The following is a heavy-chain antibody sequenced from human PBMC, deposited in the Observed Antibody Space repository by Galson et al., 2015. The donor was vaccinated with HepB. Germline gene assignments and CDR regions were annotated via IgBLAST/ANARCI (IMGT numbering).Heavy chain of an antibody. CDR1: GYTFTSYA. V-gene: IGHV1-3*01. CDR2: INAGNGNT. J-gene: IGHJ4*02. Sequence: SVKVSCKASGYTFTSYAMHWVRQAPGQRLEWMGWINAGNGNTKYSQKFQGRVTITRDTSASTAYMELSSLRSEDTAVYYCARGAHLKLGSPYYFDYRGQGTLVTVSS. D-gene: IGHD6-6*01. CDR3: ARGAHLKLGSPYYFDY.